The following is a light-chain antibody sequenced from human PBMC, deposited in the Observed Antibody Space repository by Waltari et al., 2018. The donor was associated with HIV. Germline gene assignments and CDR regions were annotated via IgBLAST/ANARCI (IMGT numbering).Light chain of an antibody. J-gene: IGLJ2*01. CDR2: GTN. CDR1: SSNIGAGYD. V-gene: IGLV1-40*01. CDR3: QSYDSSLSGWVV. Sequence: QSVLTQPPSVSGAPGQRVTISCTGSSSNIGAGYDVHWYQQLPGTAPPLLIYGTNSRPSGVPDRVSGSKSGTSASLAITGLQAEDEAEYYCQSYDSSLSGWVVFGGGTKVTVL.